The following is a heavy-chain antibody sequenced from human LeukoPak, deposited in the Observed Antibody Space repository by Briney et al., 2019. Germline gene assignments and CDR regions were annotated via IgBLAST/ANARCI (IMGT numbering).Heavy chain of an antibody. CDR2: IYYSGST. J-gene: IGHJ6*03. Sequence: SETLSLTCTVSGGSISSYYWSWIRQPPGKGLEWIGYIYYSGSTNYKPSLKSRVTISVDTSKNQFSLKLSSVTAADTAVYYCARHRRAVTTPYYMDVWGKGTTVTVSS. V-gene: IGHV4-59*08. CDR3: ARHRRAVTTPYYMDV. CDR1: GGSISSYY. D-gene: IGHD4-17*01.